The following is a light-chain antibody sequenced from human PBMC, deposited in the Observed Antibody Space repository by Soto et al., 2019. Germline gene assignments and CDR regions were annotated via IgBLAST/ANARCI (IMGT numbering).Light chain of an antibody. J-gene: IGLJ2*01. CDR1: NSDVGAYDY. CDR2: EVS. CDR3: SSYTTSSTVV. V-gene: IGLV2-14*01. Sequence: QSALTQPASVSGSPGQSITISCTGTNSDVGAYDYVSWYQQHPGKVPKLMIYEVSNRPSGVSNRFSGSKSGNTASLTISGLQTEDEADYYCSSYTTSSTVVFGGGTKLTVL.